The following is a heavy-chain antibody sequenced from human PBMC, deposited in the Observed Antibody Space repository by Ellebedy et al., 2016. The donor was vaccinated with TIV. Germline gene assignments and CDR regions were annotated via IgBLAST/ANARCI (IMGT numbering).Heavy chain of an antibody. CDR3: AKGKVADS. Sequence: GESLKISCTDAGVTFSTYAMNWVRQAPGKGLEWVSGISESGGSTYYADSVKGRFTISRDNSKDTLYLEMNSLRVDDTAVYYCAKGKVADSWGQGTLATVSS. D-gene: IGHD2-15*01. J-gene: IGHJ4*02. CDR2: ISESGGST. CDR1: GVTFSTYA. V-gene: IGHV3-23*01.